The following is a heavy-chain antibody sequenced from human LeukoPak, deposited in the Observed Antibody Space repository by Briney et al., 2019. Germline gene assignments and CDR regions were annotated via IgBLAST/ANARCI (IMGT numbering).Heavy chain of an antibody. CDR1: GFTFTSSA. CDR3: AASKELLGAFDI. CDR2: IVVGSGNT. D-gene: IGHD1-26*01. J-gene: IGHJ3*02. Sequence: ASVKVSCKASGFTFTSSAVQWVRQARGQRLEWIGWIVVGSGNTNYAQKFQERVTITRDMSTSTAYMELSSLRSEDTAVYYCAASKELLGAFDIWGQGTMVTVPS. V-gene: IGHV1-58*01.